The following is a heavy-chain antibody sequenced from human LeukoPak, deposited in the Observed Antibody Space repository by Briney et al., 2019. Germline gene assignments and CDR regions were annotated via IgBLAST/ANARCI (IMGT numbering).Heavy chain of an antibody. J-gene: IGHJ5*02. Sequence: SETLSLTCAVSGGSISSSNWWSWVRQPPGKGLEWIGEIYHSGSTNYNPSLKSRVTISVDKSKNQFSLKLSSVTAADTAVYYCARVRSAYCTNGVCYGWFDPWGQGTLVTVSS. CDR2: IYHSGST. D-gene: IGHD2-8*01. V-gene: IGHV4-4*02. CDR1: GGSISSSNW. CDR3: ARVRSAYCTNGVCYGWFDP.